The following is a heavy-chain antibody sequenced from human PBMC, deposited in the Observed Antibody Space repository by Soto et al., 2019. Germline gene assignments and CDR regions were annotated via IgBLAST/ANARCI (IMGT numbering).Heavy chain of an antibody. Sequence: GGSLRLSCAASGFTFSSYAMSWVRQAPGKGLEWVSAISGSGGSTYYADSVKGRFTISRDNSKNTLYLQTNSLRAEDTAVYYCAKKKTIFGVVTRRYMDVWGKGTTVTVSS. CDR3: AKKKTIFGVVTRRYMDV. CDR2: ISGSGGST. V-gene: IGHV3-23*01. CDR1: GFTFSSYA. D-gene: IGHD3-3*01. J-gene: IGHJ6*03.